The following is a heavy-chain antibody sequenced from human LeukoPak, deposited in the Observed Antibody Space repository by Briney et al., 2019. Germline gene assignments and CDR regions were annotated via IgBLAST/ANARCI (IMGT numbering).Heavy chain of an antibody. D-gene: IGHD3-3*01. V-gene: IGHV1-2*02. CDR3: ARSGEYDFWSGYYNSRGPFDY. Sequence: ASVKVSCKASGYTFTGYYMHWVRQAPGQGLEWMGWINPNSGGTNYAQKFQGRVTMTRDTSISTAYMELSRLRSDDTAVYYCARSGEYDFWSGYYNSRGPFDYWGQGTLVTVSS. J-gene: IGHJ4*02. CDR2: INPNSGGT. CDR1: GYTFTGYY.